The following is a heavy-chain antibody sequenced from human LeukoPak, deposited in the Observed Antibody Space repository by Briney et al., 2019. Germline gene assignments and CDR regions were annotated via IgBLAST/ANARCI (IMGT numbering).Heavy chain of an antibody. Sequence: ASVKVSCKVSGYTLTELSMHWVRQAPGKGLEWMGGFDPEDGETIYAQKFQGRVTMTEDTSTDTAYMELSSLRSEDTAVYYCATNPIAVATNRHQLFSFDPWGQGTLVTVSS. CDR3: ATNPIAVATNRHQLFSFDP. V-gene: IGHV1-24*01. CDR2: FDPEDGET. CDR1: GYTLTELS. J-gene: IGHJ5*02. D-gene: IGHD6-19*01.